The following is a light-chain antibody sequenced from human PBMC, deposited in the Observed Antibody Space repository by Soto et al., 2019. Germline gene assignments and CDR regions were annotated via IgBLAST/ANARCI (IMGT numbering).Light chain of an antibody. V-gene: IGKV3-20*01. CDR2: GAS. CDR3: QQYGSSPPWT. CDR1: QSVSSSY. J-gene: IGKJ1*01. Sequence: EMVLTQSPGTLSLSPGERATLSCRASQSVSSSYLAWYQQKPGQAPRLLIDGASSRATGIPDRFSGSGSGTDLPLTISRLEPEDFAVYYCQQYGSSPPWTFGQGTKVEIK.